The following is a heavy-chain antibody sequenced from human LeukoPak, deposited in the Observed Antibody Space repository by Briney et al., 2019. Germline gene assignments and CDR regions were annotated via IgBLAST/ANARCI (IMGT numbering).Heavy chain of an antibody. J-gene: IGHJ3*02. Sequence: SETLSLTCAVYGGSFSGYYWSWIRQPPGKGLEWIGEINHSGSTNYNPSLKSRVTISVDTSKNQFSLKLSSVTAADTAVYYCARDRDYDFWSGYSLAAFDIWGQGTMVTVSS. CDR3: ARDRDYDFWSGYSLAAFDI. V-gene: IGHV4-34*01. CDR2: INHSGST. D-gene: IGHD3-3*01. CDR1: GGSFSGYY.